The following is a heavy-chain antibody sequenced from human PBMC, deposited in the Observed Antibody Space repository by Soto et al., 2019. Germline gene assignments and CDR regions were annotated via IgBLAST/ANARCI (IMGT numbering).Heavy chain of an antibody. CDR2: IYHSGST. CDR1: GGSINSGDYY. J-gene: IGHJ6*02. CDR3: ARGVGGYCSGSSCYDYYYYAMDV. Sequence: PSETLSLTCTVSGGSINSGDYYWTWVRQPPGKGLEWIGYIYHSGSTHSNPSLKIRVTISVDTSKNQFSLNLNSVTATDTAVYYCARGVGGYCSGSSCYDYYYYAMDVWGQGTTVTVS. V-gene: IGHV4-30-4*01. D-gene: IGHD2-2*01.